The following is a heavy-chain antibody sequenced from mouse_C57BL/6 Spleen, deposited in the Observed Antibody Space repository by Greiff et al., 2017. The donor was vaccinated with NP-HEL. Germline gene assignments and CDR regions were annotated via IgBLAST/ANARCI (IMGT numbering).Heavy chain of an antibody. V-gene: IGHV5-6*01. J-gene: IGHJ2*01. CDR3: ARQGTRYYFDY. Sequence: EVHLVESGGDLVKPGGSLKLSCAASGFTFSSYGMSWVRQTPDKRLEWVATISSGGSYTYYPDSVKGRFTISRDNAKNTLYLQMSSLKSEDTAMYYCARQGTRYYFDYWGQGTTFTVSS. D-gene: IGHD3-3*01. CDR2: ISSGGSYT. CDR1: GFTFSSYG.